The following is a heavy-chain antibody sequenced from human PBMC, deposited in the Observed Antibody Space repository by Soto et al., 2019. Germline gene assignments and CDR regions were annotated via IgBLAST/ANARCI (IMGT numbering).Heavy chain of an antibody. J-gene: IGHJ6*02. CDR2: IWYDGSNK. CDR3: ASEYCSGGRCYYYGMDV. Sequence: QVQLVESGGGVVQPGRSLRLSCAASGFTFSSYGMHWVRQAPGKGLAWVAVIWYDGSNKYYADSVKGRFTISRDNSKNTLYLKMNSLRAEDTTVYYCASEYCSGGRCYYYGMDVWGQGTTVTVSS. V-gene: IGHV3-33*01. D-gene: IGHD2-15*01. CDR1: GFTFSSYG.